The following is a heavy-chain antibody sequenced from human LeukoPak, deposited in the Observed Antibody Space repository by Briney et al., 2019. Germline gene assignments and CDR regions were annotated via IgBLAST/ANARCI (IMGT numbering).Heavy chain of an antibody. Sequence: GASVKVSCKVSGYTLTELSMHWVRQAPGKGLEWMGGFDPEDGETIYAQKFQGRVTMTEDTSTDTAYMELSSLRSEDTAVYYCATFLPPPHYYSVMDVWGQGTRATVPS. D-gene: IGHD1-14*01. CDR2: FDPEDGET. J-gene: IGHJ6*02. CDR1: GYTLTELS. V-gene: IGHV1-24*01. CDR3: ATFLPPPHYYSVMDV.